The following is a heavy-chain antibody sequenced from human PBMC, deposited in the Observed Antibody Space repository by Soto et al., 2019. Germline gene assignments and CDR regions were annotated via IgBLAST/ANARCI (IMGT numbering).Heavy chain of an antibody. J-gene: IGHJ4*02. CDR2: ISGSGGST. D-gene: IGHD3-10*01. CDR3: AKGASDTGLRKKPYYFDY. CDR1: GFTFSSYA. Sequence: EVQLLESGGGLVQPGGSLRLSCAASGFTFSSYAMSWVRQAPGKGLEWVSAISGSGGSTYYADSVKGRFTISRDNSKNTLYLQMNSLRAEDTAVYYCAKGASDTGLRKKPYYFDYWGQGTLVTVSS. V-gene: IGHV3-23*01.